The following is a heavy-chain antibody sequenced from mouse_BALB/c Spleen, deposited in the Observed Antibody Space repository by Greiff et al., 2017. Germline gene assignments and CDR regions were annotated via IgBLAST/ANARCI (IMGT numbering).Heavy chain of an antibody. Sequence: EVKLVESGPSLVKPSQTLSLTCSVTGDSITSGYWNWIRKFPGNKLEYMGYISYSGSTYYNPSLKSRISITRDTSKNQYYLQLNSVTTEDTATYYCARSPYYDYDGGFAYWGQGTLVTVSA. J-gene: IGHJ3*01. V-gene: IGHV3-8*02. CDR1: GDSITSGY. CDR2: ISYSGST. CDR3: ARSPYYDYDGGFAY. D-gene: IGHD2-4*01.